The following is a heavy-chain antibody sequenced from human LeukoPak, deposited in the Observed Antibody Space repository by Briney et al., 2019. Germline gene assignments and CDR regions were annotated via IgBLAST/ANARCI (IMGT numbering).Heavy chain of an antibody. CDR2: ISSSGNTI. V-gene: IGHV3-48*03. CDR1: GFMLSSYE. Sequence: GGSLRLSCAASGFMLSSYEMNWVRQAPGKGLEWVSYISSSGNTIYYADSVKGRFTISRDNAKNSLFLQMNSLRVEDTAVYYCARDPGFSYLDYWGQGTLVTVSS. D-gene: IGHD5-18*01. CDR3: ARDPGFSYLDY. J-gene: IGHJ4*02.